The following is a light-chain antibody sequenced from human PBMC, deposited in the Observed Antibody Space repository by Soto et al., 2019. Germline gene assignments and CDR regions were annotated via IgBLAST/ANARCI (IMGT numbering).Light chain of an antibody. CDR2: EVA. CDR1: SSDVGGYNY. Sequence: QSALTQPASVSGSPGQSITISCTGTSSDVGGYNYVSWYQQHPGKAPKLMIYEVANRPSGVSNRFSGSKSGNTASLTISGLQAEDEADYYCTSYTSGSTLKVFGGGTKVTVL. J-gene: IGLJ3*02. CDR3: TSYTSGSTLKV. V-gene: IGLV2-14*01.